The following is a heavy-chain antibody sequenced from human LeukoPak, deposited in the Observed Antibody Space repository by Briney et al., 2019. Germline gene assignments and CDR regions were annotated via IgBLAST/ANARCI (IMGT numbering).Heavy chain of an antibody. CDR3: ARHPLSNNNHRFDP. Sequence: SETLPLTCTVSGGSISSGGYYWSWIRQHPGKGLEWIGYIYYSGSSYYNPSLKSRVTISVDTSKNQFSLKLYSVTAADTAVYYCARHPLSNNNHRFDPWGQGTLVTVSS. V-gene: IGHV4-39*01. CDR1: GGSISSGGYY. J-gene: IGHJ5*02. CDR2: IYYSGSS. D-gene: IGHD1/OR15-1a*01.